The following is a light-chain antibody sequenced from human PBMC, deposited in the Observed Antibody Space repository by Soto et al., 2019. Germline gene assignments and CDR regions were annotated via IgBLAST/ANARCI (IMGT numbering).Light chain of an antibody. CDR2: EVS. Sequence: QSALTQPPSASGSPGQSVTISCTGTSSDVGGYNYVSWYQQHPGKAAKLIISEVSKRPSGVPGRFSGSKSGNTASLTVSGLQAEDEADYYCTSHAGSNNYVFGTGTKVTVL. CDR3: TSHAGSNNYV. J-gene: IGLJ1*01. CDR1: SSDVGGYNY. V-gene: IGLV2-8*01.